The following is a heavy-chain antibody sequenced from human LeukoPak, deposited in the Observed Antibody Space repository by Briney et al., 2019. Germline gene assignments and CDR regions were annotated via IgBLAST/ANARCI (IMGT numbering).Heavy chain of an antibody. Sequence: GASVKVSCKVSGYTLTELSMHWVRQAPGKGLEWMGGFDPEDGETIYAQKFQGRVTMTEDTSTDTAYMELSSLRSEGTAVYYCATGAMVRGVIITWLDYWGQGTLVTVSS. CDR1: GYTLTELS. J-gene: IGHJ4*02. CDR2: FDPEDGET. V-gene: IGHV1-24*01. CDR3: ATGAMVRGVIITWLDY. D-gene: IGHD3-10*01.